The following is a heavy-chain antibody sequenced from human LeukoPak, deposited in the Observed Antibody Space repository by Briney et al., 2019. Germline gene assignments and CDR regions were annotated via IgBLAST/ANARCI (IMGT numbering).Heavy chain of an antibody. Sequence: PSQTLSLTCTVSGGSVSSGSYYWSWIRQPPGKGLEWIGYIYYSGSTNYNPSLKSRVTISVDTSKNQFSLKLSSVTAADTAVYYCARDDYGDYVGYYYYGMDVWGQGTTVTVSS. CDR2: IYYSGST. J-gene: IGHJ6*02. D-gene: IGHD4-17*01. CDR3: ARDDYGDYVGYYYYGMDV. V-gene: IGHV4-61*01. CDR1: GGSVSSGSYY.